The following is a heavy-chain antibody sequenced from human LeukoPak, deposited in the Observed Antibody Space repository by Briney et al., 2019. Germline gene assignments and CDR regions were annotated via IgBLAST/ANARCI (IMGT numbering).Heavy chain of an antibody. J-gene: IGHJ4*02. D-gene: IGHD2-15*01. V-gene: IGHV3-53*01. CDR2: IYSGGST. CDR3: AKLEDIVVVVAANDY. Sequence: GGSLRLSCAASGFTVSSNYMSWVRQAPGKGLEWVSVIYSGGSTYYADSVKGRFTISRDNSKNTLYLQMNSLRAEDTAVYYCAKLEDIVVVVAANDYWGQGTLVTVSS. CDR1: GFTVSSNY.